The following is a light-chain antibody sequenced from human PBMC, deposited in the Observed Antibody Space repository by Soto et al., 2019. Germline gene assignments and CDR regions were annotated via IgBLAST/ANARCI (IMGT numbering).Light chain of an antibody. CDR1: QSFSSHF. Sequence: IVLTQSPGTLSLSPGDRATLSCRASQSFSSHFLAWYQQKPGRAPRLLIHGTSSRATGIPDRFSGSGSGTDFTLTISRLEPEDVATYYCQKYKSAPYTFGPGTKVDIK. CDR2: GTS. CDR3: QKYKSAPYT. V-gene: IGKV3-20*01. J-gene: IGKJ3*01.